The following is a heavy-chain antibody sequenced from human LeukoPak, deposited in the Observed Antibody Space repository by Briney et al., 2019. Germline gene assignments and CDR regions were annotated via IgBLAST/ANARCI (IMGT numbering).Heavy chain of an antibody. D-gene: IGHD1-26*01. CDR3: ARVKGNSRGSYSFDY. J-gene: IGHJ4*02. Sequence: GGSLRLSCAASGFTYSSWKMNWVSQAPGKGLEWVSYISSSSSTIYYADSVKGRFTISRDNAKNSLYLQMNSLRDEDTAVYYCARVKGNSRGSYSFDYWGQETLVTVSS. V-gene: IGHV3-48*02. CDR2: ISSSSSTI. CDR1: GFTYSSWK.